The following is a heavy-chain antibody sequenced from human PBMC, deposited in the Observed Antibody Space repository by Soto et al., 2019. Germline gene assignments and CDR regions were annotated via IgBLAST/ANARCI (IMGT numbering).Heavy chain of an antibody. Sequence: ASVKVSCKASGYTFTSYGISWVRQAPGQRLEWMGWINAGNGNTKYSQKFQGRVTITRDTSASTAYMELSSLRSEDTAVYYCERGPNPYYFDYWGQGTLVTVSS. CDR1: GYTFTSYG. CDR3: ERGPNPYYFDY. J-gene: IGHJ4*02. V-gene: IGHV1-3*01. CDR2: INAGNGNT.